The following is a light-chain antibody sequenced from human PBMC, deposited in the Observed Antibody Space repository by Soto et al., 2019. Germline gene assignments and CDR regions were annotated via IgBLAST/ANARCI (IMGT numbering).Light chain of an antibody. CDR3: SSKSSGSTPML. J-gene: IGLJ3*02. Sequence: QSVLTQPASVSGSPGQSITISCTGTSSDVGGYGFVSWYQHHPGEAPKLIIYEVSNRPPGVSSRFSGSKSGNTASLTISGLQAEDESLYYCSSKSSGSTPMLFGGGTKVTVL. CDR1: SSDVGGYGF. CDR2: EVS. V-gene: IGLV2-14*01.